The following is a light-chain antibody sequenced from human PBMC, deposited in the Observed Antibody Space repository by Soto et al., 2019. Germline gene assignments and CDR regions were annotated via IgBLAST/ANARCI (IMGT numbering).Light chain of an antibody. CDR2: AAS. J-gene: IGKJ1*01. CDR3: QEYYSTVWT. CDR1: QTGDSRY. V-gene: IGKV3-20*01. Sequence: ELVLTQSPGTLSLSPVETATLSCRASQTGDSRYLAWYQQKRGQAPRLLIYAASSRASGVPDRFSGGGSGPDFTLTNRRLEPEDLAVYYCQEYYSTVWTFGQGTKVESK.